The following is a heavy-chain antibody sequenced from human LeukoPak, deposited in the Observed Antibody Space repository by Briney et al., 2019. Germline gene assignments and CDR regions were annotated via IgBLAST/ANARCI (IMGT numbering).Heavy chain of an antibody. Sequence: GESLKISCKSSGYIFTNYWIGWVRQMPGKGLEWMGIIYPDDSDTRYSPSFQGQVTISADKSISTAYLQWSSLKASDTAMYYCARRVWGSFYYFDYWGQGTLVTVSS. CDR3: ARRVWGSFYYFDY. CDR1: GYIFTNYW. CDR2: IYPDDSDT. J-gene: IGHJ4*02. D-gene: IGHD3-16*01. V-gene: IGHV5-51*01.